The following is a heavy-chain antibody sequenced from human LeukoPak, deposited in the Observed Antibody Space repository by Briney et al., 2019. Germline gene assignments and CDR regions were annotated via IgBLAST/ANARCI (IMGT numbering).Heavy chain of an antibody. CDR1: GFTFSSYC. CDR3: AKEAGDYGYYYYYYMDV. CDR2: IRYDGSNK. D-gene: IGHD4-17*01. Sequence: GGSLTLSCAASGFTFSSYCMHWVRQAPGKGLEWVAFIRYDGSNKYYADSVKGRFTISRDNSKNTLYLQMNSVRAEDTGVYYCAKEAGDYGYYYYYYMDVWGKGTTVTVSS. J-gene: IGHJ6*03. V-gene: IGHV3-30*02.